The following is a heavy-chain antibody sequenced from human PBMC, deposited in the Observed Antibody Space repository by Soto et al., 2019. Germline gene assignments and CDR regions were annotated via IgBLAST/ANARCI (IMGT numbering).Heavy chain of an antibody. CDR3: ARGREYYDRSGYYPYYFDD. CDR2: ISYSGST. CDR1: GVSISSGDYY. D-gene: IGHD3-22*01. Sequence: QVQLQESGPGLVKPSQTLSLTCTVSGVSISSGDYYWSWIRQPPGKGLEWIGYISYSGSTYYNPSLKSRVTISVDTSKNQFSLKLSSVTAADTAVYYCARGREYYDRSGYYPYYFDDWGQGTLVTVSS. J-gene: IGHJ4*02. V-gene: IGHV4-30-4*01.